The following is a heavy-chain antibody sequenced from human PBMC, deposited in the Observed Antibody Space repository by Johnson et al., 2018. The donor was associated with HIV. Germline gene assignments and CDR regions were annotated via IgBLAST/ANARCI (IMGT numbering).Heavy chain of an antibody. CDR3: AKKRSVLAARLGDGFDI. D-gene: IGHD6-6*01. V-gene: IGHV3-7*01. Sequence: VPLVESGGGLVQPGGSLRLSCAASGFTFSTYWMSWVRQAPGKGLEWVANIKDDGSEKYSVDSVKGRFTISRDNAKNSLYLQMNSLRAEDTAVYYCAKKRSVLAARLGDGFDIWGQGTMVTVSS. J-gene: IGHJ3*02. CDR2: IKDDGSEK. CDR1: GFTFSTYW.